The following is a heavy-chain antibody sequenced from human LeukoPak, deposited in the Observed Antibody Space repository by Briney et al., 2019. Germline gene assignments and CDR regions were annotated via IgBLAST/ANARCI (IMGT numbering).Heavy chain of an antibody. CDR3: ARHPLIGITPHDAFDI. J-gene: IGHJ3*02. D-gene: IGHD3-22*01. CDR2: IYYSGST. V-gene: IGHV4-59*08. CDR1: GGSISSYY. Sequence: SETLSLTCTVSGGSISSYYWSWIRQPPGKGLEWIGYIYYSGSTNYNPSLKSRVTISVDTSKNQFSLKLSSVTAADTAVYYCARHPLIGITPHDAFDIWGQGTMVTVSS.